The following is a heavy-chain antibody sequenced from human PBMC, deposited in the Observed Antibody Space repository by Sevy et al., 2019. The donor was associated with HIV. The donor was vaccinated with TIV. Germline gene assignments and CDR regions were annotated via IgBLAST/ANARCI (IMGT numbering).Heavy chain of an antibody. Sequence: GGSLRLSCAASGFTFRTYGMQWVRQAPGKGLEWVAFIRYGGNNKYYTDSVKGRFTMSRDNSKNTLYLHMNSLRAEDTAVYYCANGDYYFDYWGQGTLVTVSS. D-gene: IGHD2-21*02. CDR2: IRYGGNNK. V-gene: IGHV3-30*02. J-gene: IGHJ4*02. CDR3: ANGDYYFDY. CDR1: GFTFRTYG.